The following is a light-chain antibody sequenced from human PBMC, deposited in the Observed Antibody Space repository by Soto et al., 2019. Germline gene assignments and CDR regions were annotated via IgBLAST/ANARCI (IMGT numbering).Light chain of an antibody. CDR2: RNN. V-gene: IGLV1-44*01. CDR3: ATWDDSLNGVV. CDR1: SSNIGSNS. J-gene: IGLJ2*01. Sequence: QSVLTRPPSASGTPGQRVTISCSGSSSNIGSNSVNWYQQLPGTAPKLLIYRNNQRPSGVPDRFSVSKSGTSASLAISGLQSEDEADYYCATWDDSLNGVVFGGGTKLTVL.